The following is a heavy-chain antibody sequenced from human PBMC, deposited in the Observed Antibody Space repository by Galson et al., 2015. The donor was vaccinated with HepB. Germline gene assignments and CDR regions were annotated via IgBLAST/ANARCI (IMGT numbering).Heavy chain of an antibody. Sequence: SVKVSCKASGYTFTSYGISWVRQAPGQGLEWMGWISAYNGNTNYAQKLQGRVTMTTDTSTSTAYMELRSLRSDDTAVYYCARDSGWEQLVQSGYFDYWGQGTLVTVSS. J-gene: IGHJ4*02. CDR3: ARDSGWEQLVQSGYFDY. CDR2: ISAYNGNT. CDR1: GYTFTSYG. V-gene: IGHV1-18*04. D-gene: IGHD6-13*01.